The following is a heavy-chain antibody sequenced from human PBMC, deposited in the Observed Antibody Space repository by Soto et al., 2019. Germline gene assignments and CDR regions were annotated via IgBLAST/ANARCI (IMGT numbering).Heavy chain of an antibody. V-gene: IGHV5-51*01. Sequence: PGESLKISCKGSGYSFTSFWIGWVRQMPGKGLEWMGIIYPGGSDIKYSPSFEGQVTISVDKSISTAYLQWSSLKASDTAMYYCARHVQTTTWFNFDYWGLGTPVPVSS. CDR2: IYPGGSDI. CDR1: GYSFTSFW. J-gene: IGHJ4*02. CDR3: ARHVQTTTWFNFDY. D-gene: IGHD3-9*01.